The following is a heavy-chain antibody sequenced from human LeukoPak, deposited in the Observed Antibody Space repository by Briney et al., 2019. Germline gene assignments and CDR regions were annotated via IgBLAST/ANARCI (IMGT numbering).Heavy chain of an antibody. V-gene: IGHV3-23*01. D-gene: IGHD3-22*01. CDR2: ISSSGSGDNT. Sequence: GGSLRLSCAASGVTLSTYAMSWARQAPGKGLEWVSGISSSGSGDNTYYADSVKGRFTISRDSSKNTLFLHMNTLRAEDTAIYYWAKKKIVVVASVPPPPDEYDMDVWGQGTAVTVSS. J-gene: IGHJ6*02. CDR3: AKKKIVVVASVPPPPDEYDMDV. CDR1: GVTLSTYA.